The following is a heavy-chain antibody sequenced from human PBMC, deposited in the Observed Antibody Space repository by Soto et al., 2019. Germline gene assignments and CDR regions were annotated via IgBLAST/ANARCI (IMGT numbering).Heavy chain of an antibody. Sequence: SETLSLTCTVSGGSISSYYWSWIRQPPGKGLEWIGYIYYSGSTNYNPSLKSRVTISVDTSKNQFSLKLRSVTAADTAVYYCARVNSSSAPWFDPWGQGTMVTVSS. V-gene: IGHV4-59*01. CDR2: IYYSGST. CDR1: GGSISSYY. D-gene: IGHD6-6*01. CDR3: ARVNSSSAPWFDP. J-gene: IGHJ5*02.